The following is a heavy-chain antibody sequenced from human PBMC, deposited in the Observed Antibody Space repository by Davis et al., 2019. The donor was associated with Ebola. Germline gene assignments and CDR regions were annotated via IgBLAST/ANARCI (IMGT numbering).Heavy chain of an antibody. CDR2: IKSDGSSI. V-gene: IGHV3-74*01. Sequence: GESLKISCAASGFTFSGYWMHWVRQAAGKGLVWVSRIKSDGSSISYADSVKGRFTISRDNSKNTLYLQMNSLRDEDTAVYYCATWELSSSWHYFDYWGQGTLVTVSS. CDR1: GFTFSGYW. D-gene: IGHD6-13*01. CDR3: ATWELSSSWHYFDY. J-gene: IGHJ4*02.